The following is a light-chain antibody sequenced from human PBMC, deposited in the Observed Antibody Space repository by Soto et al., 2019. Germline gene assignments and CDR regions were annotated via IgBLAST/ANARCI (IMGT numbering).Light chain of an antibody. V-gene: IGKV3-11*01. CDR2: DAS. Sequence: EIVLTQSPATLSLSPEERATLSCRASQSVSNYLAWYQQKPGQAPRLLIYDASNRATGIPARFSGSGSGTDFTLTISSLVPEDFAVYYCQQRSNWPWTFGQGTKVDIK. J-gene: IGKJ1*01. CDR1: QSVSNY. CDR3: QQRSNWPWT.